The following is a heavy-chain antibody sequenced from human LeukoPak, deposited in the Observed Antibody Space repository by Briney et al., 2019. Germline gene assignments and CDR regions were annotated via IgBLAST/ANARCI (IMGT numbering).Heavy chain of an antibody. CDR2: SIPMFGTT. CDR3: ATYTLSQFWSGYYHFDY. D-gene: IGHD3-3*01. CDR1: GGNFTSYA. J-gene: IGHJ4*02. V-gene: IGHV1-69*05. Sequence: SVKVSCKASGGNFTSYAVSWVRQAPGQGLEWMGGSIPMFGTTNYSQKFQGRVTITTDESTTTAYMELSSLSSEDTAVYYCATYTLSQFWSGYYHFDYWGQGTLVSVSS.